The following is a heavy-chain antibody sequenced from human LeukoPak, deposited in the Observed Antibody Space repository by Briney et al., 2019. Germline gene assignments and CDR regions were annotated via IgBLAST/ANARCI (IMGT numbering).Heavy chain of an antibody. CDR2: IRYDGSNK. J-gene: IGHJ3*02. V-gene: IGHV3-30*02. CDR3: ARVLRRRYCSGGSCYSRSYDAFDI. D-gene: IGHD2-15*01. Sequence: PGGSLRLSCAASGFTFGGSGMHWVRQAPGKGLEWVAFIRYDGSNKYYADSVKGRFTISRDNSKNSLYLQMNSLRAEDTAVYYCARVLRRRYCSGGSCYSRSYDAFDIWGQGTMVTVSS. CDR1: GFTFGGSG.